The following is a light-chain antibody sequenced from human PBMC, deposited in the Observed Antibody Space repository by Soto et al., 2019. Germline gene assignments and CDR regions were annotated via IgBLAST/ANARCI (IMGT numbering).Light chain of an antibody. CDR1: SSNIGAGYD. CDR2: GNS. J-gene: IGLJ2*01. Sequence: QSVLTQPPSVSGAPGQRVTISCTGSSSNIGAGYDVHWYQQLPGTAPKLLIYGNSNRPSGVPDRFSGSKSGTSASLAITGLQAEDEADYYCQAYDSRLSLVVFGGGTKVTVL. CDR3: QAYDSRLSLVV. V-gene: IGLV1-40*01.